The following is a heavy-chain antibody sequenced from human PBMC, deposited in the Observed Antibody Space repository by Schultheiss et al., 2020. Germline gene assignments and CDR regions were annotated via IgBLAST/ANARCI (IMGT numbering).Heavy chain of an antibody. V-gene: IGHV3-74*01. CDR2: INGDGTST. CDR3: ARDRGAAAAKGRYGMDV. Sequence: GGSLRLSCAASGFTFSNYAMSWVRQAPGKGLVWLSRINGDGTSTSYADSVKGRFTISRDNAKNTLFLQMNSLRAEDTAVYYCARDRGAAAAKGRYGMDVWGQGTTVTVSS. CDR1: GFTFSNYA. D-gene: IGHD6-13*01. J-gene: IGHJ6*02.